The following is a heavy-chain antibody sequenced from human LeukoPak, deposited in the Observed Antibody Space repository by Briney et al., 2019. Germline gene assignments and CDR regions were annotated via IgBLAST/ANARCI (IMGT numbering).Heavy chain of an antibody. CDR2: IYYSGST. V-gene: IGHV4-59*12. CDR1: GGSISSYY. Sequence: SETLSLTCTVSGGSISSYYWSWIRQPPGKGLEWIGYIYYSGSTNYNPSLKSRVTISVDTSKNQFSLRLASVTATDTAMYYCARVLGSGGFRYFDLWGRGTLVTVSS. J-gene: IGHJ2*01. CDR3: ARVLGSGGFRYFDL. D-gene: IGHD6-25*01.